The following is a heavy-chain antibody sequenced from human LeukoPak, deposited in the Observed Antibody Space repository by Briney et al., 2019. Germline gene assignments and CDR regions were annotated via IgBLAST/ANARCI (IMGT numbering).Heavy chain of an antibody. Sequence: SVKVSCKAPGFTFTSSAMQWVRQARGQRLEWIGWIVVGSGNTNYAQKFQERVTITRDMSTSTAYMELSSLRSEDTAVYYCAGGNHYDFWSGDGYFDYWGQGTLVTVSS. D-gene: IGHD3-3*01. CDR3: AGGNHYDFWSGDGYFDY. J-gene: IGHJ4*02. CDR2: IVVGSGNT. V-gene: IGHV1-58*02. CDR1: GFTFTSSA.